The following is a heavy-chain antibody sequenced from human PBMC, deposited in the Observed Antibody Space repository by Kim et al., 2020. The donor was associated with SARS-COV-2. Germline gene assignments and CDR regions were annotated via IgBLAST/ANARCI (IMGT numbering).Heavy chain of an antibody. D-gene: IGHD5-18*01. CDR3: AKDLAYSYGTGGVDY. CDR2: IWYDGSNK. Sequence: GGSLRLSCAASGFTFSSYGMHWVRQAPGKGLEWVAVIWYDGSNKYYADSVKGRFTISRDNSKNTLYLQMNSLRAEDTAVYYCAKDLAYSYGTGGVDYWGQGTLVTVSS. J-gene: IGHJ4*02. CDR1: GFTFSSYG. V-gene: IGHV3-33*06.